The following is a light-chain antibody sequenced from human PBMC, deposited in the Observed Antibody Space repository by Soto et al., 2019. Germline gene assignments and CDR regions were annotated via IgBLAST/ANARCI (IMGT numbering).Light chain of an antibody. CDR1: NVGNKP. J-gene: IGLJ3*02. Sequence: QAVVTQPTSVSEAPGQRVAISCSGSNVGNKPVNWYQHLPGKAPKLLLYYDDMLSSGVSDRFSGSKSGTSASLAISGLQYDDEGDYCGAIWDDSVDGWVFGGGTKLTV. CDR3: AIWDDSVDGWV. V-gene: IGLV1-36*01. CDR2: YDD.